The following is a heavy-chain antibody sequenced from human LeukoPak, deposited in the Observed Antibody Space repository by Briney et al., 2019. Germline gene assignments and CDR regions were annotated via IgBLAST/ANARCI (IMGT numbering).Heavy chain of an antibody. V-gene: IGHV4-39*02. D-gene: IGHD2-15*01. CDR1: GASISTSGYY. Sequence: SETLSLTCTVSGASISTSGYYWGWVRQPPGRELEWIGSIYYTGTTYYNPSFKSRVSISVDTSANQFSLRLNSVTTADTAIYYCAKDGGVGIAATPNYVDDWGQGTLITVSS. CDR2: IYYTGTT. CDR3: AKDGGVGIAATPNYVDD. J-gene: IGHJ4*02.